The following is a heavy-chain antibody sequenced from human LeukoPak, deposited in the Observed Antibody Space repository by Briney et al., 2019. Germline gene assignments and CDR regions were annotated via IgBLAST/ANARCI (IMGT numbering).Heavy chain of an antibody. CDR1: GGSISSYY. J-gene: IGHJ4*02. V-gene: IGHV4-4*07. CDR3: ARYCSGGSCYRYFDY. Sequence: PSETLSLTCTVSGGSISSYYWSWIRQPPGKGLEWIGRIYTSGSTNYNPSLKSRVAMSVDTSKNQFSLKLSSVTAADTAVYYCARYCSGGSCYRYFDYWGQGTLVTVSS. D-gene: IGHD2-15*01. CDR2: IYTSGST.